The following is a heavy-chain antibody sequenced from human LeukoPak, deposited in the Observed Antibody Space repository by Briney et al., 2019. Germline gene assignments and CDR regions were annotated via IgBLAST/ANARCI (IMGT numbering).Heavy chain of an antibody. CDR1: GFTFSSFC. CDR2: IRYDGSNK. CDR3: ANGLHYNSFTGFHRYYYFDY. Sequence: WGSVRLSCEASGFTFSSFCMHWVRQAPGQGLEWVAFIRYDGSNKYYAHSVQGRFTISRDNSKNTVYLQMNSLRADDTAVYYGANGLHYNSFTGFHRYYYFDYWGQETLVTVSS. V-gene: IGHV3-30*02. J-gene: IGHJ4*02. D-gene: IGHD3-9*01.